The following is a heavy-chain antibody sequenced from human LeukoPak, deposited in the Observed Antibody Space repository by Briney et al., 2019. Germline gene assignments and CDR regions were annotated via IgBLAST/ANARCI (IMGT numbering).Heavy chain of an antibody. CDR1: GFTFSSYG. D-gene: IGHD3-10*01. Sequence: GGSLRLSCAASGFTFSSYGMHWVRQAPGKGLEWVAFIRYDGSNKYYADSAKGRFTISRDNSKNTLYLQMNGLRAEDTAVYYCAKKRYYGSGSYQLDYWGQGTLVTVSS. V-gene: IGHV3-30*02. J-gene: IGHJ4*02. CDR3: AKKRYYGSGSYQLDY. CDR2: IRYDGSNK.